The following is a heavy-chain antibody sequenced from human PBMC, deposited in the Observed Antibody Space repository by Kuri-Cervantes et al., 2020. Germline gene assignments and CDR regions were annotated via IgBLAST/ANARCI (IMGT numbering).Heavy chain of an antibody. Sequence: GGSLRLSCVASGFNFSSYWMSWVRQAPGKGLEWVANIKQDGSEEYYVDSVKGRFTISRENAKNSLYLQMNSLRAGDTAVYYCARLAVAGGNGMDVWGQGTTVTVSS. CDR1: GFNFSSYW. V-gene: IGHV3-7*01. CDR3: ARLAVAGGNGMDV. D-gene: IGHD6-19*01. J-gene: IGHJ6*02. CDR2: IKQDGSEE.